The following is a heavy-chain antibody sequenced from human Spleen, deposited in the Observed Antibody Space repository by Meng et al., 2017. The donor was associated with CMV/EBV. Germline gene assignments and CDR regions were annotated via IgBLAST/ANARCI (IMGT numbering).Heavy chain of an antibody. J-gene: IGHJ3*02. Sequence: GGSLRLSCVASGFIFSGYSMVWVRQAPGKGLEWVALTSYDENIKYVDSLKGRFTISRDNAENSLFLQMDSLRVDDTAVYYCARQSRTWGDAFDNWGQGTVVTVSS. CDR3: ARQSRTWGDAFDN. CDR2: TSYDENI. D-gene: IGHD3-16*01. V-gene: IGHV3-21*01. CDR1: GFIFSGYS.